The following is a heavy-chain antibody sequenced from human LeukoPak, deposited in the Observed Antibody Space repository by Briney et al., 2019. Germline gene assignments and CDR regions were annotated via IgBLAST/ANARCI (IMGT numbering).Heavy chain of an antibody. CDR3: ARQPDYGDQLFYY. Sequence: SETLSLTCTVSGGSISSCNWSWLRQSPGKGLEWIGYIYHTGSTYYNPSLKSRVTISVGTSKNQFSLKLSSVTAADTAVYYCARQPDYGDQLFYYWGQGTLVTVSS. CDR2: IYHTGST. D-gene: IGHD4-17*01. V-gene: IGHV4-59*08. CDR1: GGSISSCN. J-gene: IGHJ4*02.